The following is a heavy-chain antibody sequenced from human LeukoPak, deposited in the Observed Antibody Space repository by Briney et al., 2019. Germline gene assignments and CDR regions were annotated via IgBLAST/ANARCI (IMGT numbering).Heavy chain of an antibody. CDR2: ISGSGGTT. Sequence: QTGGSLRLSCAASGFTFSSYAMSWVRQAPGKGLEWVSVISGSGGTTDYADSVKGWFTISRDNSKNTLYLQMNSLRAEDTALYYCAKAFYGDYDLDYWGQGTLVTVSS. CDR3: AKAFYGDYDLDY. J-gene: IGHJ4*02. V-gene: IGHV3-23*01. CDR1: GFTFSSYA. D-gene: IGHD4-17*01.